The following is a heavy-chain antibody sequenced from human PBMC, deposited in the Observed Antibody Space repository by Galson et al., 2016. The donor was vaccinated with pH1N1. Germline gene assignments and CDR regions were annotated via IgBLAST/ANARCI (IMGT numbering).Heavy chain of an antibody. V-gene: IGHV3-30-3*01. D-gene: IGHD3-9*01. CDR1: GFTFSNYA. CDR3: ATGILTGPDY. Sequence: SLRLSCAASGFTFSNYAMHWVHQAPGKGLEWVALISYDGSNKYYADSVKGRFTISRDNSKNTLYLQLTSLRAGDTAVYYCATGILTGPDYWGQGTLVTVSS. J-gene: IGHJ4*02. CDR2: ISYDGSNK.